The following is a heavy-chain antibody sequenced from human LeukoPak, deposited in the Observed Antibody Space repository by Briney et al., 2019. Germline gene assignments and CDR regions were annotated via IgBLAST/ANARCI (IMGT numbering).Heavy chain of an antibody. CDR1: GFTFSSYG. J-gene: IGHJ4*02. CDR3: AKDLMVRGVISFDY. D-gene: IGHD3-10*01. V-gene: IGHV3-30*18. Sequence: PGGSLRLSCAASGFTFSSYGMHWVRQAPGKGLEWVAVISYDGSNKYYADSVEGRFTISRDNSKNTLYLQMNSLRAEDTAVYYCAKDLMVRGVISFDYWGQGTLVTVSS. CDR2: ISYDGSNK.